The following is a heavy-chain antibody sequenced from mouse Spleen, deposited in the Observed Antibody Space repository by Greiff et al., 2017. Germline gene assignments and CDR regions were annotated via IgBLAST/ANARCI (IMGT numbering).Heavy chain of an antibody. CDR2: IYPRSGNT. Sequence: QVQLKQSGAELARPGASVKLSCKASGYTFTSYGISWVKQRTGQGLEWIGEIYPRSGNTYYNEKFKGKATLTADKSSSTAYMELRSLTSEDSAVYFCARREGEGAWFAYWGQGTLVTVSA. CDR1: GYTFTSYG. V-gene: IGHV1-81*01. CDR3: ARREGEGAWFAY. J-gene: IGHJ3*01.